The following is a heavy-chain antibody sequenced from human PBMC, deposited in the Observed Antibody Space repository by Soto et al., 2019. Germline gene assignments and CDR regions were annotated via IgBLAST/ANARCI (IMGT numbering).Heavy chain of an antibody. D-gene: IGHD7-27*01. Sequence: GSLRLSCATSGFILCDCAMNWVRQAPGKGLEWVSYISSSSSVIDYADSVKGRFTVSRDNARNSLYLQMNSLRAEDTAVYYCARDLSWGSNWYYYMDVWGKGT. V-gene: IGHV3-48*01. CDR3: ARDLSWGSNWYYYMDV. CDR2: ISSSSSVI. CDR1: GFILCDCA. J-gene: IGHJ6*03.